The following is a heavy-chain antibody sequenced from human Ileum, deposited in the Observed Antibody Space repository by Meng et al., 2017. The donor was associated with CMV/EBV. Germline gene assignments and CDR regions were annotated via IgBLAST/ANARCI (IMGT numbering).Heavy chain of an antibody. CDR2: IITALGVT. D-gene: IGHD6-13*01. J-gene: IGHJ6*02. V-gene: IGHV1-69*10. CDR3: ASKEQLAMMGSGYYGMDV. CDR1: RGTFSGYS. Sequence: SVTVSCTGSRGTFSGYSFSWMRQAPGQGLEWMGGIITALGVTKYAQHFQGRDTITADKSTNTAYMELSSLRSEDTAVYFCASKEQLAMMGSGYYGMDVWGQGTTVTVSS.